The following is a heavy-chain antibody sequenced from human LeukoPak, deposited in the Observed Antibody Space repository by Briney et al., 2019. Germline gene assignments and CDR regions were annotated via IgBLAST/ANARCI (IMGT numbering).Heavy chain of an antibody. CDR1: GFTFSSYA. V-gene: IGHV3-30-3*01. D-gene: IGHD1-26*01. Sequence: GSLRLSCAASGFTFSSYAMHWVRQAPGKGLEWVAVISYDGSNKYYADSVKGRFTISRDNSKNTLYLQMNSLRAEDTAVYYCARDLFRYSGSSTDYWGQGTLVTVSS. J-gene: IGHJ4*02. CDR2: ISYDGSNK. CDR3: ARDLFRYSGSSTDY.